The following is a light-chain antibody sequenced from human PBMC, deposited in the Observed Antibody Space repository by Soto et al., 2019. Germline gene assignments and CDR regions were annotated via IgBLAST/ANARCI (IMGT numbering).Light chain of an antibody. CDR1: SSDVGGYNY. J-gene: IGLJ2*01. CDR2: EVS. V-gene: IGLV2-8*01. CDR3: SSYGGRNNLL. Sequence: QSALTQPRSVSGSPGQSVTISCTGTSSDVGGYNYVSWYQQHPGKAPKLMIYEVSKRPSGVPDRFSGSKSGNTASLTVSGLQAEDEGDYYCSSYGGRNNLLFGGGTKLTVL.